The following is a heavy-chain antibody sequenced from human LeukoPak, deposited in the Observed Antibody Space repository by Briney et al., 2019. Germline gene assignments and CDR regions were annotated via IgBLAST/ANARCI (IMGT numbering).Heavy chain of an antibody. V-gene: IGHV3-53*01. CDR2: IYSGGST. Sequence: GGSLRLSCAASGFTVSTNYMTWVRQAPGKGLEWVSVIYSGGSTYYADPVRGRFTISRDNSKNTLYLQMNSLRAEDTAVYYSTRVLVVDSSGYYGYYFDYWGQGPLVTVSS. D-gene: IGHD3-22*01. CDR3: TRVLVVDSSGYYGYYFDY. CDR1: GFTVSTNY. J-gene: IGHJ4*02.